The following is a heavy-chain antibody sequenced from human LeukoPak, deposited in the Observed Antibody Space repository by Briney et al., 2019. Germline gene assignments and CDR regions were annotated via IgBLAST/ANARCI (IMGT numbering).Heavy chain of an antibody. V-gene: IGHV3-53*01. CDR3: ASGGTSTYFDS. J-gene: IGHJ4*02. CDR1: GFIINNKF. D-gene: IGHD3-16*01. Sequence: GGSLRLSCAASGFIINNKFLTWVRQAPGKGLEWVSVVYSGGSTYYADSVKGRFTISRDASKNALHLHMNSLRAEDTAVYYCASGGTSTYFDSWGQGTLVTVSS. CDR2: VYSGGST.